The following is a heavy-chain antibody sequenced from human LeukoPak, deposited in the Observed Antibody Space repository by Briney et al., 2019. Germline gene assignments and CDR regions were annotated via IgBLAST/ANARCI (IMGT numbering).Heavy chain of an antibody. Sequence: SVKVSCKASGGTFSSYAISWVRQAPGQGLEWMGRIIPILGIANYAQKFRGRVTITADKSTSTAYMELSSLRSEDTAVYYCASNRKTYYYDSSGYREGMDVWGQGTTVTVSS. J-gene: IGHJ6*02. CDR2: IIPILGIA. CDR3: ASNRKTYYYDSSGYREGMDV. V-gene: IGHV1-69*04. D-gene: IGHD3-22*01. CDR1: GGTFSSYA.